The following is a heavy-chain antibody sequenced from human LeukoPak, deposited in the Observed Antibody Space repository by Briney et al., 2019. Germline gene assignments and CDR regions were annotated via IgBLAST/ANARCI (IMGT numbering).Heavy chain of an antibody. D-gene: IGHD1-26*01. V-gene: IGHV3-21*01. CDR1: GFTFSSYS. CDR2: ISSSSRYI. CDR3: ARVVGSYQYYFDY. J-gene: IGHJ4*02. Sequence: GGSLRLSCAASGFTFSSYSLNWVRQAPGKGLEWVSSISSSSRYIYYADSVKGRFTISRDISKNTLYLQMNSLRAEDTAVYYCARVVGSYQYYFDYWGQGTLVTVSS.